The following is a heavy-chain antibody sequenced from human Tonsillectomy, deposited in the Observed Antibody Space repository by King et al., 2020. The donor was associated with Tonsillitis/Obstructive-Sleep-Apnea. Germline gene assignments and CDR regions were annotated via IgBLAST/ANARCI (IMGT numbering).Heavy chain of an antibody. J-gene: IGHJ4*02. CDR3: ARESPNAEGDY. V-gene: IGHV1-3*01. Sequence: VQLVQSGAEVKKPGASVKLSCKASGYTFSSYAMHWVRQAPGQRPEGMGWINAANGYTEYSQKFQGRVTMTSDTSANTAFMELGSLTSGDTAVYYCARESPNAEGDYWGQGTLVTVSS. D-gene: IGHD2-8*01. CDR2: INAANGYT. CDR1: GYTFSSYA.